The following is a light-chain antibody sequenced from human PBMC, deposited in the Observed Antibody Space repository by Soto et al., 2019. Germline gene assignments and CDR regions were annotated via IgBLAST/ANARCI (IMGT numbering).Light chain of an antibody. CDR1: QGISSY. J-gene: IGKJ5*01. CDR3: QQYYSYPT. V-gene: IGKV1-8*01. Sequence: AIQLTQSPSSLSASTGDRVTITFRASQGISSYLAWYQQKPGKAPKLLIYAASTLQSGVPSRFSGSGSGTDFTLTISCLQSEDFATYYCQQYYSYPTFGQGTRLEIK. CDR2: AAS.